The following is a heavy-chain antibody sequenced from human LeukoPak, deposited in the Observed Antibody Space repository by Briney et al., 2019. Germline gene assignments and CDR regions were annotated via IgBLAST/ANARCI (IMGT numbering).Heavy chain of an antibody. D-gene: IGHD6-6*01. CDR3: ASLIAATGY. J-gene: IGHJ4*02. CDR1: GGSFSGYY. Sequence: SETLSLTCAVYGGSFSGYYWSWIRQPPGKGLEWIGEINHSGSTNYNPSLKGRVTISVDTSKNQFSLKLSSVTAADTAVYYCASLIAATGYWGQGTLVTVPS. V-gene: IGHV4-34*01. CDR2: INHSGST.